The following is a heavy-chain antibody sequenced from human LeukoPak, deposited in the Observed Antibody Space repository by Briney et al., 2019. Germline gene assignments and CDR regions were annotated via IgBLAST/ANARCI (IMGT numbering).Heavy chain of an antibody. Sequence: SETLSLTCTVSGGSISSSSYYWGWIRQPPGKGLEWIGSIYYSGSTYYNPSLKSRVTISVDTSKNQFSLKLSSVTAADTAVYYCARDSRRYYYDSSGPRGWFDPWGQGTLVTVSS. V-gene: IGHV4-39*07. CDR3: ARDSRRYYYDSSGPRGWFDP. CDR2: IYYSGST. J-gene: IGHJ5*02. D-gene: IGHD3-22*01. CDR1: GGSISSSSYY.